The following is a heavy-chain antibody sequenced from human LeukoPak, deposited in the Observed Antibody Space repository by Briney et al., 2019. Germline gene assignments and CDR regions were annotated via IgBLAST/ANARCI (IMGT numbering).Heavy chain of an antibody. CDR1: GFSFSNYG. Sequence: GGSLRLSCAASGFSFSNYGMHWVRQAPGKGLEWVAVISSDGRSKYYGDSVRGRFTISRDNSKNTLFLQMNILGAEDTALYYCVSGGIGSALRTDHWGQGTLVTVSS. CDR2: ISSDGRSK. CDR3: VSGGIGSALRTDH. J-gene: IGHJ4*02. V-gene: IGHV3-30*03. D-gene: IGHD1-1*01.